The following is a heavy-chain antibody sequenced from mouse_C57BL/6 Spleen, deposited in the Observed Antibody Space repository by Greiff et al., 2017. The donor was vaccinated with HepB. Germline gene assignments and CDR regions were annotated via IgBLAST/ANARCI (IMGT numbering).Heavy chain of an antibody. D-gene: IGHD2-5*01. V-gene: IGHV14-4*01. CDR1: GFNIKDDY. Sequence: EVMLVESGAELVRPGASVKLSCTASGFNIKDDYMHWVKQRPEQGLEWIGWIDPENGDTEYASKFQGKATITADTSSNTAYLQLSSLTSEDTAVYYCTAPYYSNSAWFAYWGQGTLVTVSA. CDR2: IDPENGDT. J-gene: IGHJ3*01. CDR3: TAPYYSNSAWFAY.